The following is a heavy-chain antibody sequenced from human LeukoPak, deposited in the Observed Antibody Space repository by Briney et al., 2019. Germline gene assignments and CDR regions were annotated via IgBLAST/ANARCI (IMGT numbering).Heavy chain of an antibody. CDR1: GGSISSSSYY. V-gene: IGHV4-39*07. CDR3: ARSGGLWLLTYYFDY. Sequence: SETLSLTCTVSGGSISSSSYYWGWIRQPPGKGLEWIGSIYYSGNTYYNPSLKSRVAISVDTSKNQLSLKLSSVTAADTAVYFCARSGGLWLLTYYFDYWGQGTLVTVSS. D-gene: IGHD3-22*01. CDR2: IYYSGNT. J-gene: IGHJ4*02.